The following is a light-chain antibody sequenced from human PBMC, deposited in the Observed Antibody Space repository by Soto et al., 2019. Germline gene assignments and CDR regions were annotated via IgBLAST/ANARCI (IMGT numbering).Light chain of an antibody. CDR2: EVS. Sequence: QSVLTQPPSASGSPGQSVTISCTGTSSDVGGYNYVSWYQQHPGNAPKLMIYEVSKRPSGAPDRFSGSKSGNTASLTVSGLQAEDEADYYCSSYVGSNNVFGTGTKVTVL. V-gene: IGLV2-8*01. CDR1: SSDVGGYNY. CDR3: SSYVGSNNV. J-gene: IGLJ1*01.